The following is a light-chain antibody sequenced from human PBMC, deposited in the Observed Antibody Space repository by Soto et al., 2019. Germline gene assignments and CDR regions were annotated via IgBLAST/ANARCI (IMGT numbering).Light chain of an antibody. CDR3: SSYTSSSTP. V-gene: IGLV2-14*01. CDR2: DVS. CDR1: SSDVSGYNY. Sequence: QSALTQPASVSGSPGQSITISCTGTSSDVSGYNYVSWYQQHPGKAPKLMIYDVSNRPSGVSNRFSGSKSGNTASLTISGLQAEDEADYYCSSYTSSSTPLGTGTKVTVL. J-gene: IGLJ1*01.